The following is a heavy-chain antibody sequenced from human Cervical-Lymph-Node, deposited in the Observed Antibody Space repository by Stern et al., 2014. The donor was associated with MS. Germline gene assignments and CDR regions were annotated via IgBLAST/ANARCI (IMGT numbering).Heavy chain of an antibody. D-gene: IGHD5-18*01. CDR1: GFTFSSYA. CDR2: ISSNGGST. V-gene: IGHV3-64*01. J-gene: IGHJ4*02. CDR3: ARGGGYSYGPPNY. Sequence: EVQLVQSGGGLVQPGGSLRLSCAASGFTFSSYAMHWVRQAPGKGLEYVSAISSNGGSTYYANSVKGRFTISRDNSKNTLYLQMGSLRAEDMAVYYCARGGGYSYGPPNYWGQGTLVTVSS.